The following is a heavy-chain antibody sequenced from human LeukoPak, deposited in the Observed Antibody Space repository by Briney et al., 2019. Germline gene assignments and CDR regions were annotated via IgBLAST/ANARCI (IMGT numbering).Heavy chain of an antibody. J-gene: IGHJ4*02. CDR2: IYYSGST. D-gene: IGHD2-2*01. V-gene: IGHV4-59*08. CDR3: ARLSYCSSTSCTMEGDFDY. CDR1: GGSISSYY. Sequence: SETLSLTCTVSGGSISSYYWSWIRQPPGKGLEWIGYIYYSGSTYYNPSLKSRVTISVDTSKNQFSLKLSSVTAADTAVYYCARLSYCSSTSCTMEGDFDYWGQGTLVTVSS.